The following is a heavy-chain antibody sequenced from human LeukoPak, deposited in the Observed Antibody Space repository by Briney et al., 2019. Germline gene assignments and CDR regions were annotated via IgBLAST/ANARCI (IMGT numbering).Heavy chain of an antibody. D-gene: IGHD3-22*01. V-gene: IGHV3-7*03. Sequence: GGSLRLSCEGSAFIFSGHWMNWVRQTPGKGLEWVASIKEDGSERQYVDSVKGRCSISRDNTKGSLFLQLNSLRAEDTAVYYCARVTYFDSSGYSHWGQGTLVTVSS. CDR2: IKEDGSER. CDR1: AFIFSGHW. J-gene: IGHJ4*02. CDR3: ARVTYFDSSGYSH.